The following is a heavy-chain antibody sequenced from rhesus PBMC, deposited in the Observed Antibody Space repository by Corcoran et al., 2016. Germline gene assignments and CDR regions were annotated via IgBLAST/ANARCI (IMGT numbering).Heavy chain of an antibody. D-gene: IGHD4-29*01. Sequence: QVTLQQWGEGLVKPSETLSLTCAVYGGPISGYYWSWVRQPPGKGLEWIGNIDGNSASTNYNPSLKNRVTISKDTSKNQFSLKLSSVTAADTAVYYCARDVGVATPFDYWGQGVLVTVSS. CDR3: ARDVGVATPFDY. V-gene: IGHV4-73*01. CDR2: IDGNSAST. J-gene: IGHJ4*01. CDR1: GGPISGYY.